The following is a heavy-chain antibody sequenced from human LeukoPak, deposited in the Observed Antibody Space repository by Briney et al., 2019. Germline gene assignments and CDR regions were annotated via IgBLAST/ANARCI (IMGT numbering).Heavy chain of an antibody. CDR3: ARSPPSTGYDRFDT. CDR2: ISALNGNT. Sequence: ASVKVSCKASGYMFNIYGISWVRQAPGQGLERMGWISALNGNTNYARNFQDRVTMTTDTSTSTAYMELTSLRSDDTAVYYCARSPPSTGYDRFDTWGQGTLVTVSS. D-gene: IGHD5-12*01. V-gene: IGHV1-18*01. CDR1: GYMFNIYG. J-gene: IGHJ4*02.